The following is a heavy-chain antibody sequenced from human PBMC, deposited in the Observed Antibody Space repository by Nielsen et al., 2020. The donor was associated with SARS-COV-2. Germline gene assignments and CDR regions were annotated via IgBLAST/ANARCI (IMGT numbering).Heavy chain of an antibody. V-gene: IGHV4-59*06. D-gene: IGHD3-3*01. CDR2: IYYSGST. Sequence: SDTLSLTFTVPGGSISSYYWSWIQQPPGKGLEWIGYIYYSGSTYYNPSLKSRVTISVDTSKNQFSLKLSSVTAADTSLYYCARGGTIFGVVNSGMDVWGQGTTVTVSS. J-gene: IGHJ6*02. CDR1: GGSISSYY. CDR3: ARGGTIFGVVNSGMDV.